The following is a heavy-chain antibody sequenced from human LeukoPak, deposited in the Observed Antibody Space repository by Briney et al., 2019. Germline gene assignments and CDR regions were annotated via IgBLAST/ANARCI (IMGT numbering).Heavy chain of an antibody. CDR3: ARGLNDSWTGENY. CDR2: INHSGST. D-gene: IGHD3-3*01. Sequence: SETLSLTCTVSGGSISRSTYYWGWIRQPPGKGLEWIGEINHSGSTNYNPSLKSRVTISLDTSKSQFSLKVRYVTAADTAVYYCARGLNDSWTGENYWGQGTLVTVSS. V-gene: IGHV4-39*07. CDR1: GGSISRSTYY. J-gene: IGHJ4*02.